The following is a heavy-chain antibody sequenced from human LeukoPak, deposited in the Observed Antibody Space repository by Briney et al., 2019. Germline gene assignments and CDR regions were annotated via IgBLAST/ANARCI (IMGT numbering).Heavy chain of an antibody. V-gene: IGHV3-7*01. CDR3: ARGVPYDSWSGPHYSDY. CDR2: IKQDGSQE. D-gene: IGHD3-3*01. CDR1: RFTLSTYW. J-gene: IGHJ4*02. Sequence: PGGSLRLSCAASRFTLSTYWMSWVRQAPGKGLEWVAHIKQDGSQEYYVDSVKGRFTISRDSAKNSLYLQMNSLRAEDTAVYYSARGVPYDSWSGPHYSDYWGQGTLVTVSS.